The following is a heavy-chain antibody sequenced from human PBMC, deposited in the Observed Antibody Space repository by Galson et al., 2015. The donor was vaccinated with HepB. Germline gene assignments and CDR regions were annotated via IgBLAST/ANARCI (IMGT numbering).Heavy chain of an antibody. CDR1: GFTFSGSA. Sequence: SLRLSCAASGFTFSGSAMHWVRQASGKGLEWVGRIRSKANSYATAYAASVKGRFTISRDDSKNTAYLQMNSLKTEDTAVYYCTRRGSGSHPGDYWGQGTLVTVSS. CDR3: TRRGSGSHPGDY. J-gene: IGHJ4*02. D-gene: IGHD1-26*01. CDR2: IRSKANSYAT. V-gene: IGHV3-73*01.